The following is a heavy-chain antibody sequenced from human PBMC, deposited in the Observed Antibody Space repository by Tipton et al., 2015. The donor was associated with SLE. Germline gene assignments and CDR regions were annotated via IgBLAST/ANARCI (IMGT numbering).Heavy chain of an antibody. CDR3: ARVLSVRGVIIPDY. V-gene: IGHV3-30*02. J-gene: IGHJ4*02. D-gene: IGHD3-10*01. Sequence: SLRLSCAASGFTFSNFGMHWVRQAPGKGLEWVSFVRYDGNNEYYADSVKGRFTISRDDSKNTLYLQMNSLSAEDTAVYYCARVLSVRGVIIPDYWGQGTLVTVSS. CDR1: GFTFSNFG. CDR2: VRYDGNNE.